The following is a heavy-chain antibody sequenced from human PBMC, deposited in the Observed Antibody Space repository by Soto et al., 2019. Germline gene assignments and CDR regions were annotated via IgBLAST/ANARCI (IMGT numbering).Heavy chain of an antibody. CDR1: GYIFTSYG. Sequence: QVQLVQSGAEVKKPGASVKVSFKASGYIFTSYGVSWVRQAPGQGLEWLGWINGYNGNTNYGQNFQGRVTMTTDTSTSTAYMELRSLRSADTAVYYCARMGDVPYYYYGMDVWGQGTTVIVSS. V-gene: IGHV1-18*01. CDR2: INGYNGNT. D-gene: IGHD3-16*01. J-gene: IGHJ6*02. CDR3: ARMGDVPYYYYGMDV.